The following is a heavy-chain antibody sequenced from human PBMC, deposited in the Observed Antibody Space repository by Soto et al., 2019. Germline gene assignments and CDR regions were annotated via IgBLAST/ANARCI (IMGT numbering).Heavy chain of an antibody. Sequence: GGSLRLSCAVSGFTFTSYAMTWVRQAPGKGLEWVSAISGSGGSEFYADSVKGRFTISRDNSKNTLYLQMNSLRAEDTAVYYCAAANRYWGQGTLVTVSS. CDR1: GFTFTSYA. D-gene: IGHD2-8*01. CDR2: ISGSGGSE. CDR3: AAANRY. V-gene: IGHV3-23*01. J-gene: IGHJ4*02.